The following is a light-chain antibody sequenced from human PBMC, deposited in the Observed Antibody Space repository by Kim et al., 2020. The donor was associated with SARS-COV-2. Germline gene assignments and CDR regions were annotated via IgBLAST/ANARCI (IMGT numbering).Light chain of an antibody. CDR3: QQHNDWPWT. CDR2: GAS. CDR1: QSVSSN. V-gene: IGKV3-15*01. J-gene: IGKJ1*01. Sequence: EIVMTQSPATLSVSPGERATLSCRASQSVSSNLVWYQHKPCQAPRLLISGASTRATGIPARFSGSGSGTEFTLTISSLQSEDFALYYCQQHNDWPWTFGQGTKVDIK.